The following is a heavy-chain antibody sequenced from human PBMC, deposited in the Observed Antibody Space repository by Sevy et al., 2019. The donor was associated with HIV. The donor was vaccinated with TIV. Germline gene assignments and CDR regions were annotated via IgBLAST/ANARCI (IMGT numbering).Heavy chain of an antibody. CDR1: GFSFSDYY. V-gene: IGHV3-11*06. CDR3: AREEEDYVWGTSRDLTFFDY. J-gene: IGHJ4*02. CDR2: ISSSSSYI. Sequence: GGSLRLSCAASGFSFSDYYWGWVRQAPGKGLEWVSSISSSSSYIYYADSVKGRFTISRDNAKNSLYLQMNSLRAEDTAVYYCAREEEDYVWGTSRDLTFFDYWGQGTLVTVSS. D-gene: IGHD3-16*02.